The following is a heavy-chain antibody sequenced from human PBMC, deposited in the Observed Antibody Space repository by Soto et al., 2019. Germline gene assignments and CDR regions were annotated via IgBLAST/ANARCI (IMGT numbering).Heavy chain of an antibody. D-gene: IGHD3-16*01. V-gene: IGHV3-30*18. CDR3: EKSSWGKYFSSWFDY. CDR1: GFTFSSYA. J-gene: IGHJ4*02. CDR2: MSSDGTDK. Sequence: QVQLVESGRGVVQPGMSVRVSCAASGFTFSSYAVHWVRQAPGKGLAWVASMSSDGTDKYYADSVKDRFTISRDNSKSTLYLQVPSLGADDTDLYYCEKSSWGKYFSSWFDYWGQGTLVTVPS.